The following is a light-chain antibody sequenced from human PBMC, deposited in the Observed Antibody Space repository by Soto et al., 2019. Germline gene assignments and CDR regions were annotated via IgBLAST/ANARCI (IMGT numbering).Light chain of an antibody. CDR2: EVS. J-gene: IGLJ1*01. CDR3: SSYTSSTTYV. V-gene: IGLV2-14*01. CDR1: SSDVGGYNY. Sequence: LTQPASVSGSPGQSITISCTGTSSDVGGYNYVSWYQQHPGKAPKPMIYEVSNRPSGVSNRFSGSKSGNTASLTISGLQAEDEADYYCSSYTSSTTYVFGTGTKVTVL.